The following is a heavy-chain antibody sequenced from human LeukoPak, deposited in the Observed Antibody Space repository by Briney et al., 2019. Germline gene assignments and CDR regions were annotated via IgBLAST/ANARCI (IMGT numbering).Heavy chain of an antibody. J-gene: IGHJ2*01. Sequence: PSQTLSLTCTVSGGSISRGDYYWSWIRQPPGKGLEWIGYIYYSGSTYYNPSLKSRVTISVDTSKNQFSLKLSSVTAADTAVYYCARDPVDTAMVTWYFDLWGRGTLVTVSS. CDR2: IYYSGST. CDR1: GGSISRGDYY. D-gene: IGHD5-18*01. CDR3: ARDPVDTAMVTWYFDL. V-gene: IGHV4-30-4*08.